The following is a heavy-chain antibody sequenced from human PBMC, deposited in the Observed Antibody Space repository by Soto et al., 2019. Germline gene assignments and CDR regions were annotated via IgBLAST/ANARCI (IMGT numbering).Heavy chain of an antibody. CDR2: IYYSGST. J-gene: IGHJ6*02. CDR3: ATGTSIAARPRYPGYYYGMDV. D-gene: IGHD6-6*01. V-gene: IGHV4-39*01. CDR1: GGSISSSSYY. Sequence: LSLTCTVSGGSISSSSYYWGWIRQPPGKGLEWIGSIYYSGSTYYNPSLKSRVTISVDTSKNQFSLKLSSVTAADTAVYYCATGTSIAARPRYPGYYYGMDVWGQGTTVTVSS.